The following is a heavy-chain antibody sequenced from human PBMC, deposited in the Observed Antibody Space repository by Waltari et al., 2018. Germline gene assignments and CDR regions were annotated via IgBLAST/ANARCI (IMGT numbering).Heavy chain of an antibody. D-gene: IGHD1-26*01. V-gene: IGHV4-38-2*01. CDR2: ISHTGST. CDR3: AEEGDFRAGLFDS. J-gene: IGHJ4*02. CDR1: GPSVNSAFY. Sequence: QVQLRESGPGLVRSSETLSLTCPVSGPSVNSAFYWAWIRQSPGGGLEWIASISHTGSTHYNSSLKSRVSISTDMSTQQFFLTLTHLTAADTAVYYCAEEGDFRAGLFDSWGQGTLVTVSS.